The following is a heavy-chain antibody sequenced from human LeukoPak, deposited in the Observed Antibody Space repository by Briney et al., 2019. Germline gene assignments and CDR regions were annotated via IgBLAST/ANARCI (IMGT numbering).Heavy chain of an antibody. Sequence: ASVKVSCKASGGTFSSYAISWVRQAPGQGLEWMGGIIPIFGTANYAQKFQGRVTITADESTSTAYMELSSLRSEDTAVYYCARVVGVVAADYYYYMGVWGKGTTVTVSS. D-gene: IGHD2-15*01. J-gene: IGHJ6*03. CDR3: ARVVGVVAADYYYYMGV. CDR1: GGTFSSYA. CDR2: IIPIFGTA. V-gene: IGHV1-69*13.